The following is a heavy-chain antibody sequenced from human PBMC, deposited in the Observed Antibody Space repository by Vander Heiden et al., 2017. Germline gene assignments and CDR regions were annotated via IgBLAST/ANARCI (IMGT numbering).Heavy chain of an antibody. CDR3: ARAVHSSGCLN. J-gene: IGHJ4*02. Sequence: EVQLVESGGGLVQPGGSLRLSGAASGFTCSDHYMDWVRQAPGKGLEWVGRTRNKANSYTTEYAASVKGRFTISRDDSKNSLYLQMNSLKTEDTAVYYCARAVHSSGCLNWGQGTLVTVSS. D-gene: IGHD6-19*01. CDR2: TRNKANSYTT. CDR1: GFTCSDHY. V-gene: IGHV3-72*01.